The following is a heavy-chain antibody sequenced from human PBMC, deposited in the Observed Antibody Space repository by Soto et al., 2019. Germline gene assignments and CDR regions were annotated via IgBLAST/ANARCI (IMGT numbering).Heavy chain of an antibody. D-gene: IGHD2-2*02. CDR3: AKSFAPCRSSSWYISFDY. CDR2: TRDDATKT. J-gene: IGHJ4*02. V-gene: IGHV3-23*01. Sequence: GGSLRLSCAASRFTFSTYAMSWVRQAPGKGLEWVSSTRDDATKTNYADSVKGRFTISRDNSNSTLYLQMNSLRAEDTAVYYCAKSFAPCRSSSWYISFDYWGQGALVTVSS. CDR1: RFTFSTYA.